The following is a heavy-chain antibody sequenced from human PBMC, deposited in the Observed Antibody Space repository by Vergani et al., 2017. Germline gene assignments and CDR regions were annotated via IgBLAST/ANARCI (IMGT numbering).Heavy chain of an antibody. CDR1: GGSFSSSSYY. J-gene: IGHJ5*02. Sequence: QLQLQESCPGLVKPSETLSLTCTVSGGSFSSSSYYWGWIRQPPGKGLEWIGSIYYSGSTYYNQSLKSRVTISVDTSKNQVSLKLSSVTAAATAVYYCARHPLGDKDSGVVTAVKRVWFDPWGQGTLVTVSS. V-gene: IGHV4-39*01. D-gene: IGHD2-2*01. CDR2: IYYSGST. CDR3: ARHPLGDKDSGVVTAVKRVWFDP.